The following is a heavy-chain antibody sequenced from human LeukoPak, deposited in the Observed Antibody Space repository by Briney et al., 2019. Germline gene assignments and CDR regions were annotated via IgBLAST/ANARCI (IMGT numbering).Heavy chain of an antibody. Sequence: SETLSLTXTVSGGSISSGSYYWSWIRQPAGKGLEWIGRIYTSGSTNYNPSLKSRVTISVDTSKNQFSLKLSSVTAADTAVYYCARDQWKGMATPRRFCAFDIWGQGTMVTVSS. J-gene: IGHJ3*02. CDR2: IYTSGST. D-gene: IGHD5-24*01. V-gene: IGHV4-61*02. CDR3: ARDQWKGMATPRRFCAFDI. CDR1: GGSISSGSYY.